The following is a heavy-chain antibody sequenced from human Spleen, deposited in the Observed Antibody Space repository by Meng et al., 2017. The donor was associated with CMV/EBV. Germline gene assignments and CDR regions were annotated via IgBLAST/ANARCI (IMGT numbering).Heavy chain of an antibody. Sequence: QGQAHRSVAGSVDPSLPLSLPSPLCGSSMSSGNYYWSWIRQPTGKGLEGIGYIHHSGSAYYNPSLKSRVSISVDTSKNQFSLNLNSMTAADTAVYYCASFDHIPRRNYFDYWGQGTLVTVSS. CDR2: IHHSGSA. CDR3: ASFDHIPRRNYFDY. D-gene: IGHD2-21*01. CDR1: GSSMSSGNYY. J-gene: IGHJ4*02. V-gene: IGHV4-30-4*01.